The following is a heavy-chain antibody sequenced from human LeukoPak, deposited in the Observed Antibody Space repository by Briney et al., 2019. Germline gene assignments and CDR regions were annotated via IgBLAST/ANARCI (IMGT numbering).Heavy chain of an antibody. CDR2: IYHSGST. V-gene: IGHV4-30-2*01. Sequence: SQTLSLTCAVSGGSISSGGYSWGWIRQPPGKGLEWIGYIYHSGSTYYNPSLKSRVTISVDRSKNQSSLKLSSVTAADTAVYYCARVYCSSTSCSRAYWFDPWGQGTLVTVSS. J-gene: IGHJ5*02. CDR1: GGSISSGGYS. CDR3: ARVYCSSTSCSRAYWFDP. D-gene: IGHD2-2*01.